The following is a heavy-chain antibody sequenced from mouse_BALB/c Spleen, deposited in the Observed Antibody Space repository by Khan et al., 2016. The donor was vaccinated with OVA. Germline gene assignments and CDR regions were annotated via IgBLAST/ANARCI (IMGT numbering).Heavy chain of an antibody. D-gene: IGHD2-14*01. CDR2: IWGGGGT. CDR3: ARAYYRYDGYYAMDY. J-gene: IGHJ4*01. CDR1: GFSLSRYN. V-gene: IGHV2-6-4*01. Sequence: QVQLKESGPGLVAPSQSLSITCTVSGFSLSRYNIHWVRQPPGKGLEWLGMIWGGGGTDYNSTLKSRLSISKDNYKSQVFLNMNSLQTDDTAMYYCARAYYRYDGYYAMDYWGQGTSVTVSS.